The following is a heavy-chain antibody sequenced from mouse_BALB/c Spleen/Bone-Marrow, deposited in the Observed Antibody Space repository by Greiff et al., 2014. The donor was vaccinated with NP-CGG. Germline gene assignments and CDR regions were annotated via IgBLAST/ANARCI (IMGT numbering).Heavy chain of an antibody. Sequence: VQGVESGAELVRPGVSVKISCKGSGYTFTDYAVHWVKQSHAKSLEWIGVISTYYGDATYNQKFKGKATMTVDKFSSTAYMELARLTSEDSAIYYCARDLDYWGQGTTLTVSS. CDR3: ARDLDY. CDR1: GYTFTDYA. J-gene: IGHJ2*01. CDR2: ISTYYGDA. V-gene: IGHV1S137*01.